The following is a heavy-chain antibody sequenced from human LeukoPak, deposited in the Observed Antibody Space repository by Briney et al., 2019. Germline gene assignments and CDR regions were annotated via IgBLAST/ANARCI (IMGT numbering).Heavy chain of an antibody. CDR2: IYYSGST. J-gene: IGHJ4*02. D-gene: IGHD5-18*01. Sequence: SETLSLTCTVSVGSISGSSYYWGWIRQPPGKGLEWIGSIYYSGSTYYNPSLKSRVTITVDTSKNQFSLKLSSVTAADTAVYYCARPTWIQLWYHFDYWGQGTLVTVSS. CDR3: ARPTWIQLWYHFDY. V-gene: IGHV4-39*01. CDR1: VGSISGSSYY.